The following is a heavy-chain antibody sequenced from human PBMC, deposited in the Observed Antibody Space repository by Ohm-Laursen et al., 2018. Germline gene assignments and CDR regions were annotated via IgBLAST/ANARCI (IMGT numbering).Heavy chain of an antibody. Sequence: SLRLSCSASGFTLSSYDMNWVRQAPGKGLEWVSYISSSGSTIYYADSVKGRFTISRDNAKNSLYLQMNSPRAEDTAVYYCAREFNAFDYWGQGTLVTVSS. V-gene: IGHV3-48*03. CDR3: AREFNAFDY. CDR1: GFTLSSYD. CDR2: ISSSGSTI. D-gene: IGHD2-8*01. J-gene: IGHJ4*02.